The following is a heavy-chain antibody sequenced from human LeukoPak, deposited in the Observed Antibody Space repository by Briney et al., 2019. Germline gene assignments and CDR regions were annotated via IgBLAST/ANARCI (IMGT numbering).Heavy chain of an antibody. D-gene: IGHD6-19*01. CDR2: MNPLSGNT. V-gene: IGHV1-8*01. Sequence: ASVKVSCEASGYSFVTSDINWVRQAAGQGLEWMGWMNPLSGNTGYAQKFQGRVTMTRNTSIGTAYMELSSLRSEDTAVYYCTTETVASSGWYSGYFQHWGQGTLVTVSS. CDR3: TTETVASSGWYSGYFQH. J-gene: IGHJ1*01. CDR1: GYSFVTSD.